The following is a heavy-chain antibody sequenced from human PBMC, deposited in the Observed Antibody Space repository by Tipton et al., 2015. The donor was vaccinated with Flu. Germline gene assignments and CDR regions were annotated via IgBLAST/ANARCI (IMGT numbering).Heavy chain of an antibody. CDR1: GFTFSRYT. V-gene: IGHV3-48*03. CDR2: ISTSGTTV. D-gene: IGHD3-22*01. Sequence: SLRLSCAASGFTFSRYTMIWVRQAPGRGLEWLSHISTSGTTVYYADSVKGRFTISRDNAKNSLYLQMNSLRAEDTAVYYCARDYDSSGYYWPHWFDPWGQGTLVTVSS. J-gene: IGHJ5*02. CDR3: ARDYDSSGYYWPHWFDP.